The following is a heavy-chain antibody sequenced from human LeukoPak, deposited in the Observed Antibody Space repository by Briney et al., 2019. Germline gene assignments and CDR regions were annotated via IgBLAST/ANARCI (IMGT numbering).Heavy chain of an antibody. Sequence: GGPLRLSCAASGYTFHNYDIHGVRRAPGKAGVGVTFKRYDGSNEYYADSVKIRFTISRDNSKSTLYLELNNLRAGDTALLYCAKIRGLAAGSESFDCGGQATLAAVSS. D-gene: IGHD6-13*01. CDR3: AKIRGLAAGSESFDC. V-gene: IGHV3-30*02. J-gene: IGHJ4*02. CDR2: KRYDGSNE. CDR1: GYTFHNYD.